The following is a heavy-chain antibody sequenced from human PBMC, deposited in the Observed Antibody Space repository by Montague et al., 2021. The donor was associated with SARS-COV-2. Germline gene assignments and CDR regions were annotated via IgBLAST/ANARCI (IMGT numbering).Heavy chain of an antibody. Sequence: SETLSLTCTVSGDSISSDYWSWIRQPPGKGLEWIGYIYYSGSTNYNPSLKSRVTISIDTSKNQFSLNLNSVTAADTAVYYCARSVQFAYGLDVWGQGTTVTISS. J-gene: IGHJ6*02. V-gene: IGHV4-59*08. CDR3: ARSVQFAYGLDV. CDR2: IYYSGST. D-gene: IGHD3-16*01. CDR1: GDSISSDY.